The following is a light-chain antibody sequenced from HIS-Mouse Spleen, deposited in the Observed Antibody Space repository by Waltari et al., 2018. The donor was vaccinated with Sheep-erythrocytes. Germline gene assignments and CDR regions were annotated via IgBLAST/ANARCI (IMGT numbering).Light chain of an antibody. CDR1: SSDVGTYNL. V-gene: IGLV2-23*01. Sequence: QSALTQPASVPGSPGQSITIPCTGTSSDVGTYNLLPWYQQHPGQAPKLMIYEGSKRPSGVSNRFSGSKSGNTASLTISGLQAEDEADYYCCSYAGSSTWVFGGGTKLTVL. CDR2: EGS. CDR3: CSYAGSSTWV. J-gene: IGLJ3*02.